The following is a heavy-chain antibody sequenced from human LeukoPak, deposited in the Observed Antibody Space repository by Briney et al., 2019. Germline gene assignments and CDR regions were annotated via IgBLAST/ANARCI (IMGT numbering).Heavy chain of an antibody. J-gene: IGHJ4*02. CDR2: IYTSGST. V-gene: IGHV4-61*02. Sequence: PSETLSLTCTVSGGSVSSGNYYWSWIRQPAGKGLEWIGRIYTSGSTNYNPSLKSRVTILIDASKNQFSLRLSSVTAADTAVYYCARESEDCSSTSCLYYFDYWGQGTLVTVSS. CDR1: GGSVSSGNYY. CDR3: ARESEDCSSTSCLYYFDY. D-gene: IGHD2-2*01.